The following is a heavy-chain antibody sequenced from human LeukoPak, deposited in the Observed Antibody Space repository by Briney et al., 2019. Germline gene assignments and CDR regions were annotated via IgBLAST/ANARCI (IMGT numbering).Heavy chain of an antibody. CDR2: ISSSSSTI. V-gene: IGHV3-48*04. J-gene: IGHJ6*02. CDR1: GFTFSSYS. Sequence: RGSLRLSCAASGFTFSSYSMNWVRQAPGKGLEWVSYISSSSSTIYYADSVKGRFTISRDNAKNSLYLQMNSLRAEDTAVYSCARGPSLPLYGMDVWGQGTTVTVSS. CDR3: ARGPSLPLYGMDV.